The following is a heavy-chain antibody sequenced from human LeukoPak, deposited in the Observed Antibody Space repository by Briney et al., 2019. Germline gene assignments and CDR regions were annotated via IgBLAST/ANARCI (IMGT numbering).Heavy chain of an antibody. D-gene: IGHD3-10*01. V-gene: IGHV1-2*02. CDR2: SNPNSGGT. J-gene: IGHJ4*02. Sequence: ASVKVSCKASGYTFTGYYMHWVRQAPGQGLECMGWSNPNSGGTNYAQKCQGRVTMTRDTSISTAYMELSRLSSDDTAAYYCARDITMVRGHDFDYWGQGTLVTVSS. CDR1: GYTFTGYY. CDR3: ARDITMVRGHDFDY.